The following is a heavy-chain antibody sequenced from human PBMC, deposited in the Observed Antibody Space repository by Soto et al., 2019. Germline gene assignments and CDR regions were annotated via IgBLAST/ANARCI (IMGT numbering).Heavy chain of an antibody. CDR2: ISGYNGDI. CDR3: ARVRIVGARVIDF. V-gene: IGHV1-18*04. CDR1: GYTFNRHG. J-gene: IGHJ4*02. D-gene: IGHD1-26*01. Sequence: QVHLVQSGGEVKKPGASVKVSCKASGYTFNRHGITWVRQAPGQGLEWMGWISGYNGDINYEQKFQGRVTLSSDTLTSTAYLELKSPRFDVTAVYYCARVRIVGARVIDFWGQGTLVTVSS.